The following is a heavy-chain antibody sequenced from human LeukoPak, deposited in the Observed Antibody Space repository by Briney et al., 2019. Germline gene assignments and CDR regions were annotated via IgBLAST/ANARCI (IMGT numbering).Heavy chain of an antibody. D-gene: IGHD3-10*01. CDR2: LSGSGGDT. CDR1: GFTFSRNA. Sequence: GGSLRLSCAASGFTFSRNAMSWVRQAPGKGLEWVSSLSGSGGDTYYADSVKGRFTISRDNSKNTVYLQMNSLRAEDTAVYYCAKGISRLYGSVNGVRAFDIWGQGTMVTVSS. J-gene: IGHJ3*02. CDR3: AKGISRLYGSVNGVRAFDI. V-gene: IGHV3-23*01.